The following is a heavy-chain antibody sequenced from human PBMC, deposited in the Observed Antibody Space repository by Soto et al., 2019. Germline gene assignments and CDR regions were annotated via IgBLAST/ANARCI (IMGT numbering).Heavy chain of an antibody. J-gene: IGHJ4*02. CDR3: ARDCSGGSCYLAMDY. Sequence: VKVSCKASGYTFTSYAMHWVRQAPGQRLEWMGWINAGNGNTKYSQKFQGRVTITRDTSASTAYMELSSLRSEDTAVYYCARDCSGGSCYLAMDYWGQGTLVTVSS. CDR2: INAGNGNT. V-gene: IGHV1-3*01. CDR1: GYTFTSYA. D-gene: IGHD2-15*01.